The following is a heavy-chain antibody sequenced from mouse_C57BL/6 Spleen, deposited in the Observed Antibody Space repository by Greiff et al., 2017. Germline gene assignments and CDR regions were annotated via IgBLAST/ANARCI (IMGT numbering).Heavy chain of an antibody. CDR3: ARYDSSCPFAD. CDR2: IDPSDSYT. V-gene: IGHV1-69*01. Sequence: VQLQQPGAELVMPGASVKLSCKASGYTFTSYWMHWVKQRPGQGLEWIGEIDPSDSYTNYNQKFKGKATLTVDKSSSTAYMQLGSLTSEDCAVYCCARYDSSCPFADWGQVTLVTVSA. J-gene: IGHJ3*01. D-gene: IGHD3-2*02. CDR1: GYTFTSYW.